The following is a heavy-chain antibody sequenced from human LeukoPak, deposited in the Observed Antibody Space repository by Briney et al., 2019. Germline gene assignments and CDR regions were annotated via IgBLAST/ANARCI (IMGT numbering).Heavy chain of an antibody. CDR2: IYPGDSDT. Sequence: GESLKISCQGSGYSFTSHWIGWVRQMPGKGLEWMGIIYPGDSDTRYSPSFQGQVTISADKSISTAYLQWNSLEASDTAMYYCAKRINWNVDYWGQGTLVTVSS. J-gene: IGHJ4*02. CDR3: AKRINWNVDY. D-gene: IGHD1-1*01. V-gene: IGHV5-51*01. CDR1: GYSFTSHW.